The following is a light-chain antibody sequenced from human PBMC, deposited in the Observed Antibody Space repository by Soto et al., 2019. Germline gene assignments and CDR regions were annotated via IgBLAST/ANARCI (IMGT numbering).Light chain of an antibody. J-gene: IGKJ3*01. CDR2: KAS. CDR3: QRLDSYPFT. Sequence: DIQMTQSPSTLSGSVGDRVTITCRASQTISSWLAWYQEKPGKAPKFLIYKASTLKSGVPSRFSGSGAGTEFTLTISSLHPEDFATYYCQRLDSYPFTFGPGTKVDIK. CDR1: QTISSW. V-gene: IGKV1-5*03.